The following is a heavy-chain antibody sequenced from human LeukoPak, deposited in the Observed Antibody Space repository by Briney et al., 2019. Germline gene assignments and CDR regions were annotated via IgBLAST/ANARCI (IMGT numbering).Heavy chain of an antibody. D-gene: IGHD6-19*01. CDR2: ILLDGSNK. Sequence: GGSLRLSSAPPGFTFSSYGMHWGRKAPDKGLGWGAFILLDGSNKYYADYVKGRVTISRDNSKSTMYLQMSSLRAEDTAVYYCAKGGDLKKWLVGYFDNWGEGNLVTVSS. CDR1: GFTFSSYG. CDR3: AKGGDLKKWLVGYFDN. J-gene: IGHJ4*02. V-gene: IGHV3-30*02.